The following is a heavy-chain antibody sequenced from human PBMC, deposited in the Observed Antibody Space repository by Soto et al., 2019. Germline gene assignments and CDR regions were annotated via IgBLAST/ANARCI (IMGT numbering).Heavy chain of an antibody. CDR1: GFTFDDYA. J-gene: IGHJ3*02. CDR2: ISWNSDSI. V-gene: IGHV3-9*01. Sequence: EVQLVESGGGLVQPGRSPRLSCAASGFTFDDYAMHWVRQAPGKGLEWVSGISWNSDSIGYADSVKGRFTISRDNAKKSLYLQMNSLRVEDTALYYCAKDNGGWSYAFHIWGQGTMVTVSS. CDR3: AKDNGGWSYAFHI. D-gene: IGHD6-19*01.